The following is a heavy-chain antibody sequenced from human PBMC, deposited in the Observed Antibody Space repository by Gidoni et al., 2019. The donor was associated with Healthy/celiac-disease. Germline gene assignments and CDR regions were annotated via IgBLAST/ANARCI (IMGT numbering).Heavy chain of an antibody. CDR3: ARAAVGRGVIYGNDAFDI. CDR2: IWYDGSNK. CDR1: GFTFRSDG. V-gene: IGHV3-33*01. J-gene: IGHJ3*02. D-gene: IGHD3-10*01. Sequence: QVQLVEPGGGVVQPGRSMRLSCAASGFTFRSDGMHWARQAPGKGLEGVAVIWYDGSNKYYADSVKGRFTISRDNSKNTLYLQMNSLRAEDTAVYYCARAAVGRGVIYGNDAFDIWGQGTMVTVSS.